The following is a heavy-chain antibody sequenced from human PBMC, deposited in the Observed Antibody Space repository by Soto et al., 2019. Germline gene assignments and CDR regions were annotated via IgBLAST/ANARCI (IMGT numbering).Heavy chain of an antibody. CDR3: ARGGDGYNFAAVY. J-gene: IGHJ4*02. D-gene: IGHD2-21*01. V-gene: IGHV1-69*01. CDR2: IIPKLGSA. Sequence: QVQLVQSGAEVQEPGSSVKVSWKASGGGNLRDYRTTWVRRAPGQGLEWMGGIIPKLGSANYAQNFQGRVTVTADESTNTVYMELRSLRSDDTAVYYCARGGDGYNFAAVYWGEGTPVTVSS. CDR1: GGGNLRDYR.